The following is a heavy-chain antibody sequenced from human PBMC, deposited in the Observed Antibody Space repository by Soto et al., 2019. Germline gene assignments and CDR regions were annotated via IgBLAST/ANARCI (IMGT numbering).Heavy chain of an antibody. J-gene: IGHJ4*02. V-gene: IGHV4-59*01. CDR3: ARGSAAIMVD. CDR1: GDSISSYY. D-gene: IGHD2-2*01. CDR2: IYYSGST. Sequence: QVQLQELGPGLAKPSETLSLTCTVSGDSISSYYWSWIRQPPGKGLEWIGYIYYSGSTNYNPSLKSRVTISVDTSKKQFSLKLSSVTAADTAVYYCARGSAAIMVDWGQGTLVTVSS.